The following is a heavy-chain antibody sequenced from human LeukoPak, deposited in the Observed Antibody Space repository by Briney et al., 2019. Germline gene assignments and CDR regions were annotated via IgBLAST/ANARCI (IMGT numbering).Heavy chain of an antibody. CDR1: GGSISRYY. Sequence: NPSETLSLTCTVSGGSISRYYWSWIRQPPGKGLEWIGYISYTGSTTYNSSLKSRVTISLDTSQNQFSLKLTSVTPADTAVYYCARTAKYYYGSETYYFFDYWGQGTLVTVSS. D-gene: IGHD3-10*01. CDR3: ARTAKYYYGSETYYFFDY. CDR2: ISYTGST. J-gene: IGHJ4*02. V-gene: IGHV4-59*01.